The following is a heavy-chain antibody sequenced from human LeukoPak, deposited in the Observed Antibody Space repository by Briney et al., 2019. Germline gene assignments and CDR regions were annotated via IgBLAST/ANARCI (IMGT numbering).Heavy chain of an antibody. J-gene: IGHJ4*02. CDR3: ARDGYGLDTPMVSTIFDY. Sequence: GGSLRLSCAASGFTFSTYNMNWVRQAPGKGLEWVSYISSSGSTKYYAGSVKGRFTISRDDSKNTLYLQMNSLRAEDTAVYYCARDGYGLDTPMVSTIFDYWGQGTLVTVSS. CDR1: GFTFSTYN. D-gene: IGHD5-18*01. V-gene: IGHV3-48*01. CDR2: ISSSGSTK.